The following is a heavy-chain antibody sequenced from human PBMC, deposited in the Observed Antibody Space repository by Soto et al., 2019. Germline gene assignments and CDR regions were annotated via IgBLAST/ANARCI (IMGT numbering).Heavy chain of an antibody. J-gene: IGHJ4*02. CDR1: GFTFSRYW. V-gene: IGHV3-7*01. Sequence: GGSLRLSCAASGFTFSRYWMSWVRQAPGKELEWVANIKQDGSEKYYVDSVKGRFTISRDNAKNSLYLQMNSLRAEDTAVYYCARVPVMITFGVLTRYYFDYWGQGTLVTVSS. D-gene: IGHD3-16*01. CDR2: IKQDGSEK. CDR3: ARVPVMITFGVLTRYYFDY.